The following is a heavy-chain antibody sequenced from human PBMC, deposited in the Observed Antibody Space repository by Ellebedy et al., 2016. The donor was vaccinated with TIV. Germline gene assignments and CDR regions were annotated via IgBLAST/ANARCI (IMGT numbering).Heavy chain of an antibody. J-gene: IGHJ4*02. Sequence: GESLKISXAASGFTFSSYAMSWLRKAPGKGLEWVSAISGSGGSTYYADSVKGRFTITRDNSKNTLYLQMNSLRAEDTAVYYCAKDSSHWPALSDYWGQGTLVTVSS. CDR1: GFTFSSYA. CDR2: ISGSGGST. CDR3: AKDSSHWPALSDY. D-gene: IGHD2-2*01. V-gene: IGHV3-23*01.